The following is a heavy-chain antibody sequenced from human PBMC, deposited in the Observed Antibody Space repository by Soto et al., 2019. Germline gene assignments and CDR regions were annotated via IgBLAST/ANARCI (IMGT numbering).Heavy chain of an antibody. Sequence: SETLSLTCTVSGGSISSSSYYWGWIRQPPGKGLEWIGSIYYSGSTYYNPSLKSRVTISVDTSKNQFSLKLSSVTAADTAVYYCARRRDGYNDFDHWGQGXLVTVSS. CDR2: IYYSGST. CDR1: GGSISSSSYY. J-gene: IGHJ4*02. V-gene: IGHV4-39*01. D-gene: IGHD5-12*01. CDR3: ARRRDGYNDFDH.